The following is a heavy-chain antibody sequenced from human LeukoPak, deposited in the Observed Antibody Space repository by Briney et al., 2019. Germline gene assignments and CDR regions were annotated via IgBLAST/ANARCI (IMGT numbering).Heavy chain of an antibody. CDR1: GFTFSSYS. J-gene: IGHJ4*02. CDR2: ISSSSSYI. D-gene: IGHD3-16*02. CDR3: ARDPHFMITLGGVIVPAYYFEY. Sequence: GGSLRLSCAASGFTFSSYSMNWVRQAPGKGLEWVSSISSSSSYIYYADSVKGRFTISRDNAKNSLYLQMNSLRAEDTAVYYCARDPHFMITLGGVIVPAYYFEYWGQGTLVTVSS. V-gene: IGHV3-21*01.